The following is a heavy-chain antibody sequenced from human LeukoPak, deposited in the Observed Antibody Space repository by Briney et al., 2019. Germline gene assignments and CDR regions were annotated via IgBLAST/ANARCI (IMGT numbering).Heavy chain of an antibody. Sequence: GESLRISCQASGYRFTNYWIGWVRQMPGKGLEWMGIIYPTDSDTRYSPSFQGQVTISVDKSINTAYLQWSSLKASDTGMYYCARLGYYDSSGYHPTFDYWGQRTLVTVSS. CDR1: GYRFTNYW. CDR2: IYPTDSDT. CDR3: ARLGYYDSSGYHPTFDY. V-gene: IGHV5-51*01. D-gene: IGHD3-22*01. J-gene: IGHJ4*02.